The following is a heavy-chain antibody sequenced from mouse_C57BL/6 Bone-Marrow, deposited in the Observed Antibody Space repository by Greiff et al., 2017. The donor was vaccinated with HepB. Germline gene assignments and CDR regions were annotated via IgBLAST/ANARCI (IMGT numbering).Heavy chain of an antibody. D-gene: IGHD1-1*01. V-gene: IGHV5-15*01. J-gene: IGHJ1*03. CDR2: ISNLAYSI. CDR1: GFTFSDYG. Sequence: EVQVVESGGGLVQPGGSLKLSCAASGFTFSDYGMAWVRQAPRKGPEWVAFISNLAYSIYYADTVTGRFTISRENAKNTLYLEMSSLRSEDTAMYYCARQDYGSSYEYFDVWGTGTTVTVSS. CDR3: ARQDYGSSYEYFDV.